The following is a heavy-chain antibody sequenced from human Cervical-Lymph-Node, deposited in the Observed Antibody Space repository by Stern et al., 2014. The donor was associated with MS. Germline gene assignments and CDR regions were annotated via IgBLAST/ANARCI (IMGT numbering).Heavy chain of an antibody. CDR1: GGSISSSSYF. D-gene: IGHD4-17*01. CDR3: ARHTVTGWFDP. Sequence: QVQLQESGPGLVKPSETLSLTCTVSGGSISSSSYFWGWIRQSPGKGLEWIGTLYPSGNTYYNPSLKSRVTISVDTSKNQFSLKLSFGTAADTAVYYCARHTVTGWFDPWGQGTLVTVSS. J-gene: IGHJ5*02. V-gene: IGHV4-39*01. CDR2: LYPSGNT.